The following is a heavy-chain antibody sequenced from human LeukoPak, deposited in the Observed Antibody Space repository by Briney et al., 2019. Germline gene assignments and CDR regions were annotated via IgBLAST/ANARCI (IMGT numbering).Heavy chain of an antibody. V-gene: IGHV3-30*04. J-gene: IGHJ6*02. CDR1: GFTFSSYA. Sequence: HPGRSLRLSCAASGFTFSSYAMHWVRQAPGKGLEWVAVISYDGSNKYYADSVKGRFTISRDNSKNTLYLQMNSLRAEDTAVYYCAKVHRSGWFRVYYYGMDVWGQGTTVTVSS. CDR3: AKVHRSGWFRVYYYGMDV. CDR2: ISYDGSNK. D-gene: IGHD6-19*01.